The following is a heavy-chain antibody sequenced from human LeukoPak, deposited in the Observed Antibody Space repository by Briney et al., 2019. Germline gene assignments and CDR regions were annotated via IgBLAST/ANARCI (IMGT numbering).Heavy chain of an antibody. CDR2: IKTDGSFT. CDR3: ATITSFS. D-gene: IGHD3-16*01. J-gene: IGHJ5*02. CDR1: GSTFRNYW. Sequence: GGSLRLSCAASGSTFRNYWMYWVRQAPGKGLEWVSRIKTDGSFTSYADSVKGRFTISRDNTNNMLYLQMNSLRVDDTAVYYCATITSFSWGQGTLVTVTS. V-gene: IGHV3-74*01.